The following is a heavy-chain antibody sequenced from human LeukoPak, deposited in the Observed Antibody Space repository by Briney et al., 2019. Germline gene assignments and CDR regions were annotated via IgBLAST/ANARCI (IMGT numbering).Heavy chain of an antibody. V-gene: IGHV4-59*01. CDR1: GGSISSYY. Sequence: SETLSLTCTVSGGSISSYYWSWIRQPPGKGLEWIGYIYYSGSTNYNPSLKSRVTISVDTSKNQFSLELSSVTAADTAVYYCARGRSSMVRGYYYYYMDVWGKGTTVTVSS. D-gene: IGHD3-10*01. CDR2: IYYSGST. CDR3: ARGRSSMVRGYYYYYMDV. J-gene: IGHJ6*03.